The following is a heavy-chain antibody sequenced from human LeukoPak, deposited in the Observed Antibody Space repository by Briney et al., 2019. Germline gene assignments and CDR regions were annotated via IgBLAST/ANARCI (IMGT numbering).Heavy chain of an antibody. CDR3: ARQKSYYDSSSYYYYYYYMDV. Sequence: SETLSPTCTVSGGSISSSSYYWGWIRQPPGKGLEWIGSIYYSGSTYYNPSLKSRVTISVDTSKIQFSLRLSSVTAADTAVYYCARQKSYYDSSSYYYYYYYMDVWGKGTTVTVSS. J-gene: IGHJ6*03. V-gene: IGHV4-39*01. D-gene: IGHD3-22*01. CDR1: GGSISSSSYY. CDR2: IYYSGST.